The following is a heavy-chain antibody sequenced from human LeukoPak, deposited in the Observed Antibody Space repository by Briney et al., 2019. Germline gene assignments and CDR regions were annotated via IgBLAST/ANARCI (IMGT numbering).Heavy chain of an antibody. Sequence: SETLSLTCTVSGGSISSYYWSWIRQPPGKGLEWIGYIYYSGSTNYNPSLKSRVTISVDTSKNQFSLKLSSVTAADTAVYYCVGSSWGYNWFDPWGQGTLVTVSS. D-gene: IGHD6-13*01. CDR1: GGSISSYY. CDR2: IYYSGST. V-gene: IGHV4-59*01. CDR3: VGSSWGYNWFDP. J-gene: IGHJ5*02.